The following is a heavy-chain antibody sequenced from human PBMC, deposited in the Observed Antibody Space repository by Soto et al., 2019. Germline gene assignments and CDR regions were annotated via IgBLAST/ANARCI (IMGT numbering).Heavy chain of an antibody. V-gene: IGHV4-59*02. CDR3: ARSYYDSTGFAVDP. CDR1: GASVSHGD. J-gene: IGHJ5*02. Sequence: QMQLQESGPGLVKPSETLSLTCNVSGASVSHGDWSWIRQPPGKGLEWIGFMYFGWSFNYNPSLTSRATISVETSKNQFSMKLTSVTASDTAVYYFARSYYDSTGFAVDPWGQGTLVTVSS. D-gene: IGHD3-22*01. CDR2: MYFGWSF.